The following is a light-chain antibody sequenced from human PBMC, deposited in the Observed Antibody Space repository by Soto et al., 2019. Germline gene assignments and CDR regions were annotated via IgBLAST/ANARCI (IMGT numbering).Light chain of an antibody. CDR1: HSFSNNY. Sequence: EIVLTQSPGTLSLSPGERATLSFSSIHSFSNNYLAWYQPKPGQAPRLLIYGASNRATGIPDRFSGSGSGTDFTLTISRLEPEDFAVYYCQQYGSSGTFGQGTKVDI. V-gene: IGKV3-20*01. J-gene: IGKJ1*01. CDR3: QQYGSSGT. CDR2: GAS.